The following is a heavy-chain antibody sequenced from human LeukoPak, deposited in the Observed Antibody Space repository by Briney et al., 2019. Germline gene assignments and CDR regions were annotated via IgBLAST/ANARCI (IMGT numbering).Heavy chain of an antibody. CDR1: GFTFSSYA. D-gene: IGHD6-13*01. J-gene: IGHJ4*02. Sequence: GGSLRLSCAASGFTFSSYAMSWVRQAPGKGLEWVSSISGSGGGTYYTDSVQGRFTMSRDNSKNTLSLQMNSLRAEDTALYYCAKDKLGAGGQSDSWGQGTLVTVSS. CDR3: AKDKLGAGGQSDS. CDR2: ISGSGGGT. V-gene: IGHV3-23*01.